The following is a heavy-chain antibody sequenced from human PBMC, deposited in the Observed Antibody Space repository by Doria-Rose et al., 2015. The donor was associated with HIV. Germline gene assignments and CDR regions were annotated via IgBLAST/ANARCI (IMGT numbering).Heavy chain of an antibody. CDR2: IFSDDER. Sequence: QITLKESGPVLVKPTGTLTLTCTVSGVSLSSPGMGVSWIRQPPGKALEWLANIFSDDERSYKTSLKSRLTISRGTSKSQVVLTMTDTDPVDTATYYCARIKSSRWYHKYYLDFWGQGTLVIVSA. J-gene: IGHJ4*02. CDR1: GVSLSSPGMG. CDR3: ARIKSSRWYHKYYLDF. V-gene: IGHV2-26*01. D-gene: IGHD6-13*01.